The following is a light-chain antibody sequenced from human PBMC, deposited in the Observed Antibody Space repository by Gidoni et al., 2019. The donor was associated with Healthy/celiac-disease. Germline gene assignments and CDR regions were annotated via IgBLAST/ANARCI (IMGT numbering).Light chain of an antibody. CDR2: WAS. CDR3: HQYYRTPCAT. Sequence: DIVLTQSPDSRAVSLGERATINCKSSQSVLYSSNNKNYLAWYQQKPGQPPKLLIYWASTRASGVPARLSGSRSATDFTTTISSLQAEDVAVYHCHQYYRTPCATFGPRPKLEIK. CDR1: QSVLYSSNNKNY. J-gene: IGKJ2*01. V-gene: IGKV4-1*01.